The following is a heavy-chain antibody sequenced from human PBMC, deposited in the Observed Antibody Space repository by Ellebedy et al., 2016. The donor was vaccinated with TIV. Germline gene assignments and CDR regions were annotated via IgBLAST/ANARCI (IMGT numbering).Heavy chain of an antibody. CDR2: ISGSGGST. V-gene: IGHV3-23*01. CDR1: GCTVSSDG. Sequence: GESLKISCAASGCTVSSDGMNWVRQAPGKGLEWVSGISGSGGSTHYTDSVKGRFTISRDNPKNTLYLQMNSLRAEDTAVYYCASRTLPDSSGYHYRAFDIWGQGTKVTVSS. CDR3: ASRTLPDSSGYHYRAFDI. D-gene: IGHD3-22*01. J-gene: IGHJ3*02.